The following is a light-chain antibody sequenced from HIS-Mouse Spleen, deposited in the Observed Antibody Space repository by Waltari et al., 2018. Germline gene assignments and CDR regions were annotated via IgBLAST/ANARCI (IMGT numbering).Light chain of an antibody. CDR3: QAWDSSYSV. J-gene: IGLJ2*01. CDR2: QDS. V-gene: IGLV3-1*01. CDR1: KLGDKY. Sequence: SYELTQPPSVSVSPGQTASITCSGDKLGDKYACWYQQKPGQSPVLVIYQDSKRPSGSPERFSGSNSWNTATLTISGTQAMDEADYYCQAWDSSYSVFGGGTKLTVL.